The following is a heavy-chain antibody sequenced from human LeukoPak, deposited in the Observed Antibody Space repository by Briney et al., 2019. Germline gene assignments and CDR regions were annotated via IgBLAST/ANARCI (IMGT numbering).Heavy chain of an antibody. Sequence: SQTLSLTCTVSGGSILGGYFYWSWVRQPAGKGLEWIGRVDASGSTNYHPSLRSRVIISVATSKNQFSLNLSSVTAADTAVYYCARWGVGFSNNGFDYWGRGSLVTVSS. D-gene: IGHD2-8*01. V-gene: IGHV4-61*02. CDR1: GGSILGGYFY. J-gene: IGHJ4*02. CDR2: VDASGST. CDR3: ARWGVGFSNNGFDY.